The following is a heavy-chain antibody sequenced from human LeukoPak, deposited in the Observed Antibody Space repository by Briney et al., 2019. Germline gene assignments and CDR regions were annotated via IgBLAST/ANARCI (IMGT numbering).Heavy chain of an antibody. V-gene: IGHV3-48*01. Sequence: GGSLRLSCVASGFTFSNFGMNWVRQAPGKGLEWVSFISRTSSTVFYSASVKGRFTISRDNAKNTLYLQMNSLRAEDTAAYYCARDLGRAAAGTGSDHWGQGTLVTVSS. CDR2: ISRTSSTV. CDR1: GFTFSNFG. CDR3: ARDLGRAAAGTGSDH. D-gene: IGHD6-13*01. J-gene: IGHJ4*02.